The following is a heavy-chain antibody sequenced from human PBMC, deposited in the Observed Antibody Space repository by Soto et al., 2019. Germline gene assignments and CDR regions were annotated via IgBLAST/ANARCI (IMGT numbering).Heavy chain of an antibody. Sequence: QVELVQSGSEVKKPGASVKVSCKASGYIFTSYGISWLRQAPGQGLEWLGGTTAFSGNAIYAQRFQGRVTMTNDTSTSTAYMELRSLRSDDTAVYYCARLMTMVTTNYFDYWGQGTLVSVSS. CDR1: GYIFTSYG. CDR2: TTAFSGNA. D-gene: IGHD4-17*01. J-gene: IGHJ4*02. CDR3: ARLMTMVTTNYFDY. V-gene: IGHV1-18*01.